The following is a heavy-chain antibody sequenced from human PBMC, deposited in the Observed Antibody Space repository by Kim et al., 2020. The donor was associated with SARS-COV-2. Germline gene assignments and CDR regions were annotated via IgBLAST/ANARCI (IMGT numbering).Heavy chain of an antibody. CDR1: GGSISSSSYY. Sequence: SETLSLTCTVSGGSISSSSYYWGWIRQPPGKGLEWIGSIYYSGSTYYNPSLKSRVTISVDTSKNQFSLKLSSVTAADTAVYYCASVYYDCSGYYLTEYFQHWGQGTLVTVSS. D-gene: IGHD3-22*01. CDR3: ASVYYDCSGYYLTEYFQH. V-gene: IGHV4-39*01. J-gene: IGHJ1*01. CDR2: IYYSGST.